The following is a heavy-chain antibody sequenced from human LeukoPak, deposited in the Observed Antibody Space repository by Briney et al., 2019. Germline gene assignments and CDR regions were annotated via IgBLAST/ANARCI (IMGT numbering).Heavy chain of an antibody. CDR2: ISGGGGST. CDR1: GFTFSSYA. CDR3: ANENYYGSGSYPDY. D-gene: IGHD3-10*01. V-gene: IGHV3-23*01. J-gene: IGHJ4*02. Sequence: GGSLRLSCAASGFTFSSYAMNWVRQAPGKGLAWVSTISGGGGSTYYTDSVKGRFTISRDNSKNTLYLQMNSLRAEDTAVYYCANENYYGSGSYPDYWGQGTLVTVSS.